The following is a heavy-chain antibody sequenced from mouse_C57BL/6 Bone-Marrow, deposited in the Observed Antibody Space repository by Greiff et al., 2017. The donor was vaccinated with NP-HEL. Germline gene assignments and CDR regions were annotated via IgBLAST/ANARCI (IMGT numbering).Heavy chain of an antibody. V-gene: IGHV5-4*01. CDR2: ISDGGSYT. J-gene: IGHJ1*03. CDR3: ARDPDYYGSYWYFDV. CDR1: GFTFSSYA. D-gene: IGHD1-1*01. Sequence: EVKLVESGGGLVKPGGSLKLSCAASGFTFSSYAMSWVRQTPEKRLEWVATISDGGSYTYYPDNVQGRFTISRDNAKNNLYLQMSHLKSEDTAMYYCARDPDYYGSYWYFDVWGTGTTVTVSS.